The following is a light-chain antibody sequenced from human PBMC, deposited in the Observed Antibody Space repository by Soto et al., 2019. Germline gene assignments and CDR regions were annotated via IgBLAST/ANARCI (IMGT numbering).Light chain of an antibody. V-gene: IGKV1-39*01. J-gene: IGKJ1*01. Sequence: DIQMTQSPASLSASVGDRVTITCRASQSIGNYLNWYQQKPGKAPKLLIYRTSNLQSGVPSRFSGSGSGTEFTLTISSMQPEDFASYFCQQSHRTPWTFGQGTKVDIK. CDR3: QQSHRTPWT. CDR2: RTS. CDR1: QSIGNY.